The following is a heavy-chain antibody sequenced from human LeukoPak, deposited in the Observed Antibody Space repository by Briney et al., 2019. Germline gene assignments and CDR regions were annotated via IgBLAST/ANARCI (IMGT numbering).Heavy chain of an antibody. CDR1: GFTFSSYE. Sequence: GSLRLSCAASGFTFSSYEMNWVRQAPGKGLEWVSYLSSSGSTIYYADSVKGRFTISRDNAKNSLYLQMNSLRAEDTAVYYCARARDGYFDYWGQGTLVTVSS. D-gene: IGHD5-24*01. J-gene: IGHJ4*02. CDR2: LSSSGSTI. V-gene: IGHV3-48*03. CDR3: ARARDGYFDY.